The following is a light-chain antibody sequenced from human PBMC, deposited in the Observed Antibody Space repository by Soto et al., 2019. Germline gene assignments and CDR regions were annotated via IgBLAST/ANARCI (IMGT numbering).Light chain of an antibody. J-gene: IGKJ4*01. CDR3: QQRINWPT. CDR1: QSVSSY. V-gene: IGKV3-11*01. CDR2: DAS. Sequence: EIVLTQSPATLSLSPGERATLSCRASQSVSSYLAWYQQKPGQAPRLLIYDASNRATGILARFSGSGSGTDFTLTISCLEPEDFAVYYCQQRINWPTFGGGNKVEFK.